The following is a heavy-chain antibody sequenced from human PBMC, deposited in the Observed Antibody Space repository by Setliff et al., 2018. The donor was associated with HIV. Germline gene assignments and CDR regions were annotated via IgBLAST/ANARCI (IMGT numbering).Heavy chain of an antibody. Sequence: PSETLSLTCTVSDDSISSNYWSWIRQSAGKGLEWIGYIFYRGSTHYNPSLKSRVTISVDTSKNQFSLKLSSVTAADTAVYYCARDRVRTRGLDYWGQGTLVTVSS. D-gene: IGHD3-10*01. CDR2: IFYRGST. J-gene: IGHJ4*02. CDR1: DDSISSNY. CDR3: ARDRVRTRGLDY. V-gene: IGHV4-59*06.